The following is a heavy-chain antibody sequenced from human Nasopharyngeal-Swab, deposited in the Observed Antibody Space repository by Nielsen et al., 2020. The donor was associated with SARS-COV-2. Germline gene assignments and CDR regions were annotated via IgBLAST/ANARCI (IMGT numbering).Heavy chain of an antibody. Sequence: GESLKISCAASGFTFSSYAMSWVRQAPGKGLEWVSAISGSGGSTYYADSVKGRFTISRDNSKNTLYLQMNSLRAEDTAVYYCAKDQGRYCDSRNFDYWGQGTLVTVSS. V-gene: IGHV3-23*01. CDR3: AKDQGRYCDSRNFDY. J-gene: IGHJ4*02. CDR1: GFTFSSYA. CDR2: ISGSGGST. D-gene: IGHD3-22*01.